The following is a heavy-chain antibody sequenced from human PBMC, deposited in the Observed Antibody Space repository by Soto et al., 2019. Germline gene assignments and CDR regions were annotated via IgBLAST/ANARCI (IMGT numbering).Heavy chain of an antibody. J-gene: IGHJ4*02. CDR1: GYTFGSYG. Sequence: ASVKVSCKASGYTFGSYGITWVRQAPGQGLEWMGWMSAYNGNTNYAQKIHDRVTMTRGTSATTAYMELRGLRSDDTAVYYCARGNGFNDYWGQGTLVTVSS. CDR3: ARGNGFNDY. V-gene: IGHV1-18*01. CDR2: MSAYNGNT. D-gene: IGHD2-8*01.